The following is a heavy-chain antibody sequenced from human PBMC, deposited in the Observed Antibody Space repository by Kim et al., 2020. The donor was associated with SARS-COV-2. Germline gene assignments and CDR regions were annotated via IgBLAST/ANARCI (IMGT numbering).Heavy chain of an antibody. Sequence: ASVKVSCKASGYTFTGYYMHWVRQAPGQGLEWMGWINPNSGGTNYAQKFQGRVTMTRDTSISTAYMELSRLRSDDTAVYYCAREGKSKWLVTFDYWGQGTLVTVSS. CDR2: INPNSGGT. CDR1: GYTFTGYY. D-gene: IGHD6-19*01. CDR3: AREGKSKWLVTFDY. J-gene: IGHJ4*02. V-gene: IGHV1-2*02.